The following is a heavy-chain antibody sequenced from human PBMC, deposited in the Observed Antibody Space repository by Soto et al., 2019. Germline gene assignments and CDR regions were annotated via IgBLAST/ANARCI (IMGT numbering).Heavy chain of an antibody. V-gene: IGHV4-59*01. J-gene: IGHJ4*02. CDR2: IYYSGST. Sequence: PSETLSLTFTVSGGSISSYYWSWIRQPPGKGLEWIGYIYYSGSTNYNPSLKSRVTISVDTSKNQFSLRLTSVTAADTAVYYCADAPRYWGQGTLVTVSS. CDR3: ADAPRY. D-gene: IGHD2-2*01. CDR1: GGSISSYY.